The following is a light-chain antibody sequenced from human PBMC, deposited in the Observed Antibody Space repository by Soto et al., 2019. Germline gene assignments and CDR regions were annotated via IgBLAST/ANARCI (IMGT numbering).Light chain of an antibody. Sequence: QPVLTQPPSVSDAPGRRVTISCSGSSFNIENKAVNWYQQLPGKAPQLLIYYDDMLSSGVSDRFSGSKSGTSASLAISGLQSEDEADYYCAAWDDSVHGWVFGGGTQLTVL. CDR1: SFNIENKA. CDR3: AAWDDSVHGWV. V-gene: IGLV1-36*01. CDR2: YDD. J-gene: IGLJ3*02.